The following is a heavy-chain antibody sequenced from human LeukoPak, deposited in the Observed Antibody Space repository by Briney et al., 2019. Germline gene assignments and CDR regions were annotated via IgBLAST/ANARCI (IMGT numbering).Heavy chain of an antibody. CDR2: ILENGSNQ. D-gene: IGHD6-19*01. V-gene: IGHV3-30*04. CDR1: GFTFTNYA. J-gene: IGHJ4*02. CDR3: ARVQGGGYRTADY. Sequence: GGSLRLSCAASGFTFTNYAMHWVRQAPGKGLDWVAVILENGSNQYYADSVKGRFTISRDNSKNTLFLQMNSLRGEDTAMYYCARVQGGGYRTADYWGQGTLVTVSS.